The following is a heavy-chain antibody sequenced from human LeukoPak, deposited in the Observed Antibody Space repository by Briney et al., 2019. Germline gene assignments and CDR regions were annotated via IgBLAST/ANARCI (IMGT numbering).Heavy chain of an antibody. CDR1: GFTVSTNY. CDR2: IYAGGLT. CDR3: ARQIPGYYYYGMDV. V-gene: IGHV3-66*04. J-gene: IGHJ6*02. Sequence: GGSLRLSCAASGFTVSTNYMNWVRQAPGKGLEWVSVIYAGGLTYYADSVEGRFTISRDNSKNTLYLQMNSLRAEDTAVYYCARQIPGYYYYGMDVWGQGTTVTVSS.